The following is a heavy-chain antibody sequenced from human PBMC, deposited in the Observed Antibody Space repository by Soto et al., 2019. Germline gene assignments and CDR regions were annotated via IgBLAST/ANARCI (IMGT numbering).Heavy chain of an antibody. V-gene: IGHV1-2*02. CDR1: GDSFTDYY. J-gene: IGHJ6*02. D-gene: IGHD2-21*01. CDR3: AKDPNIVVGTGGLDV. Sequence: ASVKVSCKASGDSFTDYYIHWVRQAPGQGLEWMGWINPSSGATKYAQNFQGRVTMTRVTSIKTTYMVLGSLRSGDTALYYCAKDPNIVVGTGGLDVWGQGTTVTVSS. CDR2: INPSSGAT.